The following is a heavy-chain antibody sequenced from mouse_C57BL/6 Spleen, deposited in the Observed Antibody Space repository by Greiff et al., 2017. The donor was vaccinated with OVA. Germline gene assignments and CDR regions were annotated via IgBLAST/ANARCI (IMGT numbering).Heavy chain of an antibody. CDR1: GFTFSDYG. CDR3: ARLGDLAY. V-gene: IGHV5-17*01. Sequence: EVQRVESGGGLVKPGGSLKLSCAASGFTFSDYGMHWVRQAPEKGLEWVAYISSGSSTIYYADTVKGRFTISRDNAKNTLFLQMTSLRSEDTAMYYCARLGDLAYWGQGTLVTVSA. CDR2: ISSGSSTI. J-gene: IGHJ3*01.